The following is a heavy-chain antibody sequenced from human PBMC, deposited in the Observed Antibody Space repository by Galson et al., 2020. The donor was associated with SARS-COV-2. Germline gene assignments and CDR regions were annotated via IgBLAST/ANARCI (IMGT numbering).Heavy chain of an antibody. CDR2: INHSGST. J-gene: IGHJ6*03. V-gene: IGHV4-34*01. CDR3: ARERIVVVPAAISLRYYYDMDV. CDR1: GGSFSGYY. D-gene: IGHD2-2*01. Sequence: SETLSLTCAVYGGSFSGYYWSWIRQPPGKGLEWIGEINHSGSTNYNPSLKSRVTISVDTSKNQFSLKLSSVTAADTAVYYCARERIVVVPAAISLRYYYDMDVWGKGTTVTVSS.